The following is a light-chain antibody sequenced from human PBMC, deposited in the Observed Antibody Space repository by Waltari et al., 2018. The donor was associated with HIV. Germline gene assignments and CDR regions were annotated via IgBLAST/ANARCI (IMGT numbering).Light chain of an antibody. CDR1: QKVESW. V-gene: IGKV1-5*03. CDR2: KAS. J-gene: IGKJ2*01. Sequence: IQMTQSPSILSASVGDRVTITCRASQKVESWLAWYQQRPGRAPKLLIYKASTLEYGVPARFSGSGSGTDFTLTINSLQPDDFATYYCQQYNSDFYTFGQGTKLELK. CDR3: QQYNSDFYT.